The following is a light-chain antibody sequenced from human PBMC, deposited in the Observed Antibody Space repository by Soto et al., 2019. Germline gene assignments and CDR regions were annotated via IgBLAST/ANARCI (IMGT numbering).Light chain of an antibody. J-gene: IGLJ3*02. V-gene: IGLV2-14*03. CDR2: DVN. CDR1: SSDVGGYNY. CDR3: SSYTSSSTWV. Sequence: QSVLTQPASVSGSPGQSITISCTGTSSDVGGYNYVSWYQQHPGKAPKLMIFDVNNRPSGVSYRFSGSKSGNTASLTISGLQAEDEADYYCSSYTSSSTWVFGGGTKVTVL.